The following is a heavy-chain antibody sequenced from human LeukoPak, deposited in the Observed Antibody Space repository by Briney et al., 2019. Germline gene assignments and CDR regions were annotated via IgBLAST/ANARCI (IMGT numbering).Heavy chain of an antibody. Sequence: GGSLRLSCTASEFTFSIYWMSWVRQAPGKGLEWVANIKYDGTEKYYVDSVKGRLTISRDNAKNSFYLQMNSLRAEDTAVYYCAREPVRRRWFDSWGQGTLVTVSS. J-gene: IGHJ5*01. V-gene: IGHV3-7*03. CDR3: AREPVRRRWFDS. CDR1: EFTFSIYW. D-gene: IGHD3-10*01. CDR2: IKYDGTEK.